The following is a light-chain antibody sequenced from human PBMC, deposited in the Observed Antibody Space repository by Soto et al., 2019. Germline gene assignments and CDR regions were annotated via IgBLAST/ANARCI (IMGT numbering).Light chain of an antibody. CDR1: QSVSSSF. J-gene: IGKJ2*01. CDR3: QQYNDWPGGT. V-gene: IGKV3-20*01. Sequence: EIVLTQFPGTLSLSPGERATISCRASQSVSSSFLAWFQQKPGQAPRLLIYGASSRATGIPDRFSGRGSGTDFTLTISSLQSEDSALYYCQQYNDWPGGTFGQGTKLDIK. CDR2: GAS.